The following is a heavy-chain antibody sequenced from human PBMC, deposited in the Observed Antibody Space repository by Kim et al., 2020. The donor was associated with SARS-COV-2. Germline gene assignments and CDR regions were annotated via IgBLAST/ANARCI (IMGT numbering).Heavy chain of an antibody. CDR2: ISSSSSTI. D-gene: IGHD3-10*01. J-gene: IGHJ6*02. Sequence: GGSLRLSCAASGFTFSSYSMNWVRQAPGKGLEWVSYISSSSSTIYYADSVKGRFTISRDNAKNSLYLQMNSLRDEDTAVYYCARDFDQFGELDLNYYYYYGMDVWGQGTTVTVSS. V-gene: IGHV3-48*02. CDR1: GFTFSSYS. CDR3: ARDFDQFGELDLNYYYYYGMDV.